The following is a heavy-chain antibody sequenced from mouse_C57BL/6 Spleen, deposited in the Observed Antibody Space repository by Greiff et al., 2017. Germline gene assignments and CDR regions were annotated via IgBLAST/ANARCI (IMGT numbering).Heavy chain of an antibody. D-gene: IGHD2-5*01. CDR3: ARRSNRAMDY. CDR1: GFTFSDYG. Sequence: EVNVVESGGGLVKPGGSLKLSCAASGFTFSDYGMHWVRQAPEKGLEWVAYISSGSSTIYYADTVKGRFTISRDNAKNTLFLQMTSLRSEDTAMYYCARRSNRAMDYWGQGTSVTVSS. CDR2: ISSGSSTI. V-gene: IGHV5-17*01. J-gene: IGHJ4*01.